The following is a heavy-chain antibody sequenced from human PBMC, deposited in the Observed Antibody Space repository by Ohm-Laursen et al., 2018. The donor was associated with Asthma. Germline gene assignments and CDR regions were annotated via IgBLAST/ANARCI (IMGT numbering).Heavy chain of an antibody. CDR2: ISYDGSNK. D-gene: IGHD3-22*01. J-gene: IGHJ4*02. CDR1: GFTFSSYW. CDR3: ARVSLVITKRASDY. Sequence: SLRLSCAASGFTFSSYWMHWVRQAPGKGLEWVAVISYDGSNKYYADSVKGRFTISRDNSKNTLYLQMNSLRAEDTAVYYCARVSLVITKRASDYWGQGTLVTVSS. V-gene: IGHV3-30-3*01.